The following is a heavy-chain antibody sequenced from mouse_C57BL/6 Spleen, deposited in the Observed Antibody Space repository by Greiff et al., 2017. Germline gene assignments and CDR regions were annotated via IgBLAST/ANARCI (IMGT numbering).Heavy chain of an antibody. D-gene: IGHD2-1*01. CDR1: GYTFTSYW. CDR2: INPSNGGT. V-gene: IGHV1-53*01. J-gene: IGHJ4*01. Sequence: QVQLQQPGTELVKPGASVKLSCKASGYTFTSYWMHWVKQRPGQGLEWIGNINPSNGGTNYNEKFKSKATLTVDKSSSTAYMQLSSLTSEDSAVYCCARPPIYYGNYAYAMDYWGQGTSVTVSS. CDR3: ARPPIYYGNYAYAMDY.